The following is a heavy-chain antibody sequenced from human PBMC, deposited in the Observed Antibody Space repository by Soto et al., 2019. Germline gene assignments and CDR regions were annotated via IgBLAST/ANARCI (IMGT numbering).Heavy chain of an antibody. V-gene: IGHV2-5*02. CDR1: GFSLSTSGVG. J-gene: IGHJ1*01. D-gene: IGHD2-2*01. CDR2: IYWDDDK. Sequence: SGPTLVNPTQTLTLTCTFSGFSLSTSGVGVGWIRQPPGKALEWLALIYWDDDKHYSPSLKSRLTITKDTSKNQVVLTMTNMDPVDTATYYCAQLVVVPAAMVGAESFQHWGQGTLVTVSS. CDR3: AQLVVVPAAMVGAESFQH.